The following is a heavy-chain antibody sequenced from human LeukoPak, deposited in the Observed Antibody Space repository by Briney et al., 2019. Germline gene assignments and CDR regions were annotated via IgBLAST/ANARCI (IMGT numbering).Heavy chain of an antibody. D-gene: IGHD3-16*01. J-gene: IGHJ6*02. V-gene: IGHV3-23*01. Sequence: GGSLRLSCSASGFTFSSFGMHWVRQAPGKGLECVSSISGSGGSTYYADSVQGRFTISRDNSKNTLYLQMHSLGAEDTAVYYCAKDLTPVIYDSVWGNYPTGGSYGMDVWGQGTTVTVSS. CDR1: GFTFSSFG. CDR2: ISGSGGST. CDR3: AKDLTPVIYDSVWGNYPTGGSYGMDV.